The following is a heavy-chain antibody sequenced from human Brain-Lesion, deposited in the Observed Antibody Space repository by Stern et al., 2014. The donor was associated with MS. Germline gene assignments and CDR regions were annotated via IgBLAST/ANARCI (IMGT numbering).Heavy chain of an antibody. D-gene: IGHD3-3*01. J-gene: IGHJ4*02. V-gene: IGHV2-5*02. Sequence: QVTLEESGPALVTPTQTLTLTCTFSGFSLRTDGVGVGWVRQPPGQALESLALIYWDNDKRYSPSLRSRTTITKDTSRNQVVLTMTNMDPVDTATYYCAHRRPHYASWDNGDFDYWGQGALVTVSS. CDR3: AHRRPHYASWDNGDFDY. CDR1: GFSLRTDGVG. CDR2: IYWDNDK.